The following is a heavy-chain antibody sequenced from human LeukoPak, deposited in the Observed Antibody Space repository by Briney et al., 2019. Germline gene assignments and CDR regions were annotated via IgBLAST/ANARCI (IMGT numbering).Heavy chain of an antibody. V-gene: IGHV5-51*01. CDR1: GYTFTTYW. CDR2: IYPGDSGT. Sequence: GESLKISCKGSGYTFTTYWIGWVRQMPGKGLEWMGIIYPGDSGTRYSPSFQGQVTISADKSISTAYLQWSSLKASDTAIYYCARHKSASSRENFDYWGQGTLVTVSS. CDR3: ARHKSASSRENFDY. D-gene: IGHD6-6*01. J-gene: IGHJ4*02.